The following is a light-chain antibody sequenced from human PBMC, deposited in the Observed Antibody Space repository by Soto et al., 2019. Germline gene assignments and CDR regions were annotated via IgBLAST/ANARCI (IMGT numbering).Light chain of an antibody. CDR2: GAS. CDR1: QSVSSSY. V-gene: IGKV3D-20*02. J-gene: IGKJ5*01. CDR3: QKRNVWPPVT. Sequence: EIVLTQSPGTLSLSPGERATLSCRASQSVSSSYLAWYQQKPGQAPRLLIYGASSRATGIPDRFSGSGSGTDFTLTISSLEPEDSAVYYCQKRNVWPPVTFGQGTRLEIK.